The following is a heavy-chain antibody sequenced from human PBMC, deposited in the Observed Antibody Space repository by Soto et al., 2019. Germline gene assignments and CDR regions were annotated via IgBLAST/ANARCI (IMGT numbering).Heavy chain of an antibody. Sequence: HPGGSLRLSCAASGFTFSSYSMNWVRQAPGKGLEWLANIKPDGGETYYVDSVKGRFTISRDNAKNFLHLQMNRLIVEDTAVYYCVRQVRDAHPLWGQGTKVTVSS. CDR3: VRQVRDAHPL. CDR2: IKPDGGET. CDR1: GFTFSSYS. V-gene: IGHV3-7*01. D-gene: IGHD2-2*01. J-gene: IGHJ3*01.